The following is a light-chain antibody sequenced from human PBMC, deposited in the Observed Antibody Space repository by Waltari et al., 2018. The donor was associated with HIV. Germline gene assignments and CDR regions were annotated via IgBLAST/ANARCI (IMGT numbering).Light chain of an antibody. J-gene: IGKJ1*01. CDR2: AAS. V-gene: IGKV1-8*01. Sequence: AVQITLTPSPFSASTAPRANTTCWARQDISSYLAWYQQKPGKAPKLLIYAASTLQSGVPSNFSASGSGTDFTLTISCLQSVDFATYYCQQYDSYPWTFGQGTKVEIK. CDR3: QQYDSYPWT. CDR1: QDISSY.